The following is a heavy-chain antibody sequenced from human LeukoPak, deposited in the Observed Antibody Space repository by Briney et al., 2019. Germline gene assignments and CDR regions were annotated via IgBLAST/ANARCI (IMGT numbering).Heavy chain of an antibody. CDR1: GDSVSSNSAA. CDR3: ARAEGDISVHPPWYFDL. J-gene: IGHJ2*01. Sequence: SQTLSLTCAISGDSVSSNSAAWNWIRQSPSRGLEWLGRTYYRSKWYNDYAVSVKSRITINPDTSKNQFSLQLNSVTPEDTAVYYCARAEGDISVHPPWYFDLWGRGTLVTVSS. V-gene: IGHV6-1*01. D-gene: IGHD3-22*01. CDR2: TYYRSKWYN.